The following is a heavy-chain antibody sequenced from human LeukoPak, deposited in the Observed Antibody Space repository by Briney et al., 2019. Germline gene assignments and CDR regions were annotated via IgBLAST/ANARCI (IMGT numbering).Heavy chain of an antibody. V-gene: IGHV4-38-2*02. J-gene: IGHJ4*02. D-gene: IGHD1-26*01. CDR3: ARGEGDFDD. CDR2: IYHSGNT. CDR1: GYSIRSGYY. Sequence: PSETLSLTCTVSGYSIRSGYYWDWIRQPPGKGLEWIGSIYHSGNTYSNPSLKSRLTISVDTSKNQFSLKLSSVTAADTAVYYCARGEGDFDDWGQGTLVTVSS.